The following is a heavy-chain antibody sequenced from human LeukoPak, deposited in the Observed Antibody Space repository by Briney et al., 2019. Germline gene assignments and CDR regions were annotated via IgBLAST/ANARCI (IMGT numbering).Heavy chain of an antibody. V-gene: IGHV3-48*03. CDR3: ARDSRTSGFYGPAS. CDR1: GFTFSSYE. CDR2: ISSSGSTI. D-gene: IGHD5-12*01. J-gene: IGHJ5*02. Sequence: GGSLRLSCAASGFTFSSYEMNWVRQAPGKGLEWVSYISSSGSTIYYADSVKGRFTISRDNAKNSLFLQMNSLRAEDTAVYYCARDSRTSGFYGPASWGQGTLVTVSS.